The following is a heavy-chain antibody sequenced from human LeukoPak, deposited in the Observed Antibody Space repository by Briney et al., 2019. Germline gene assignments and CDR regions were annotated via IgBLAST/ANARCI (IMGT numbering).Heavy chain of an antibody. CDR3: GGGPGY. V-gene: IGHV3-7*01. Sequence: GGPLRLSCAASGFIFSNFWMRWVRQAPGKGLEWVANIKRDGSEQYYVDSVKGRFIISRDNAKNSVSLQMSSLRAEDTAVYYCGGGPGYWGQGTLVTVSS. CDR2: IKRDGSEQ. D-gene: IGHD2-15*01. CDR1: GFIFSNFW. J-gene: IGHJ4*02.